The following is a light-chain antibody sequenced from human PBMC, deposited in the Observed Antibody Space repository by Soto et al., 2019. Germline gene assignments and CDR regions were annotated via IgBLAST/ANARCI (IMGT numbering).Light chain of an antibody. CDR2: DVS. Sequence: QSALTQPASGSGSPGQSITISCTGTSSDVGGYNYVSWYQQHPGKAPKLMIYDVSNRPSGVSNRFSGSKSGNTASLPISGLQAEDEADYYCSSYTSSSTLVFGGGTKVTVL. V-gene: IGLV2-14*01. CDR1: SSDVGGYNY. J-gene: IGLJ2*01. CDR3: SSYTSSSTLV.